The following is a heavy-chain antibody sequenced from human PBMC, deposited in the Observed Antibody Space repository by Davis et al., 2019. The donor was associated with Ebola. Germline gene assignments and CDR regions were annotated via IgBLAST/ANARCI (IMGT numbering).Heavy chain of an antibody. Sequence: SGPTLVKPTETLTLTCTVSGFSLSNARMGVSWIRQPPGKALEWLAHIFSNDEKSYSTSLKSRLTISKDTSNSQVVLTMTNMDPVDTATYYCARSEGGENWFDPWGQGTLVTVSS. CDR1: GFSLSNARMG. CDR2: IFSNDEK. J-gene: IGHJ5*02. CDR3: ARSEGGENWFDP. D-gene: IGHD2-15*01. V-gene: IGHV2-26*01.